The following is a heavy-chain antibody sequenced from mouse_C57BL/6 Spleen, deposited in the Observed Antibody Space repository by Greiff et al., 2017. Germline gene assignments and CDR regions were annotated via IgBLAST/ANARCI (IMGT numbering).Heavy chain of an antibody. CDR2: INPNYGTT. Sequence: EVQLQLSGPELVKPGASVMISCKASGYSFTDYNMNWVKQSNGKTLEWIGVINPNYGTTSYNQMFKGMATLTVDQSSSTAYMQLNSLTSEDSAVYYCATYYSNYEGAWFAYWGQGSLVTVSA. CDR3: ATYYSNYEGAWFAY. J-gene: IGHJ3*01. D-gene: IGHD2-5*01. V-gene: IGHV1-39*01. CDR1: GYSFTDYN.